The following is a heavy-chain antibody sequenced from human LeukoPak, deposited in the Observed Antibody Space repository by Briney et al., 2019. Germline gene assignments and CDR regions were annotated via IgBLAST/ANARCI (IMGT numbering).Heavy chain of an antibody. CDR1: RFTFSNHY. V-gene: IGHV3-7*01. D-gene: IGHD5-18*01. Sequence: PGGSLRLSCVASRFTFSNHYMSWFRQAPGKGLEWVATIKPDGSETFYVDSVKGRFTVSRDNAKNSLYLQMSSLRAADTAVYHCARNLVHLWNVFDFWGLGTMVTVSS. CDR2: IKPDGSET. CDR3: ARNLVHLWNVFDF. J-gene: IGHJ3*01.